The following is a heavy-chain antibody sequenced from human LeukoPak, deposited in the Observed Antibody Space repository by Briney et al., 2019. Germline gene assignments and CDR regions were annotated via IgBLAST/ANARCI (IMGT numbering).Heavy chain of an antibody. CDR2: ISAYNGNT. D-gene: IGHD1-26*01. Sequence: ASVKVSCKASGFTFSSYGFSWVRQAPGQGLEWMGWISAYNGNTNYAQKLQGRVTITTDTSTSTAYMDLRSLRSDDTAVYYCARGGATTSFDSWGQGTLITVSS. V-gene: IGHV1-18*01. J-gene: IGHJ4*02. CDR1: GFTFSSYG. CDR3: ARGGATTSFDS.